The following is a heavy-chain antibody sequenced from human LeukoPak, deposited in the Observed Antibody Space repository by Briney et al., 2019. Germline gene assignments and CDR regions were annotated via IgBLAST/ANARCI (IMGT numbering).Heavy chain of an antibody. CDR2: ISDIGSI. J-gene: IGHJ4*02. CDR3: AGHHPRNTVDF. CDR1: GGSISSYY. Sequence: SETLSLTCTVSGGSISSYYWSWIRQPPGKGLEWIAYISDIGSINYNPSLKSRVTISLDTSKNQFSLKLSAVTAADTAVYYCAGHHPRNTVDFWGQGTLVTVSS. V-gene: IGHV4-59*08. D-gene: IGHD2/OR15-2a*01.